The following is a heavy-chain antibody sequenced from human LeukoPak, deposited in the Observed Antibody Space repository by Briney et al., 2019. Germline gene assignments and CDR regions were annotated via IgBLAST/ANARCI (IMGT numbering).Heavy chain of an antibody. J-gene: IGHJ4*02. D-gene: IGHD1-14*01. V-gene: IGHV1-8*01. Sequence: GASVKVSCKASGYTFTSYDINWVRQGTGQGLEWMGWMNPNSGNTGYAQKFQGRVTMTRNTSISTAYMELSSLRSEDTAVYYCARVSQGTAGQDFDYWGQGTLVTVSS. CDR2: MNPNSGNT. CDR3: ARVSQGTAGQDFDY. CDR1: GYTFTSYD.